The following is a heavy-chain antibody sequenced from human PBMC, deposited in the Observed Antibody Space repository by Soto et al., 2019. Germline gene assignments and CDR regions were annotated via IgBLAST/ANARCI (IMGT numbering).Heavy chain of an antibody. Sequence: QITLNESGPALVKPTQTLTLTCTFSVFSLNTRDVGVGWIRQPPGKALEWLGVVYWDDDKTYSPSRKSRLTITKDTPNHQVVLRMTKMDPVDTSTYSCANCRGGVAILWGQGTLVTVSS. CDR1: VFSLNTRDVG. D-gene: IGHD3-16*01. V-gene: IGHV2-5*02. J-gene: IGHJ4*02. CDR2: VYWDDDK. CDR3: ANCRGGVAIL.